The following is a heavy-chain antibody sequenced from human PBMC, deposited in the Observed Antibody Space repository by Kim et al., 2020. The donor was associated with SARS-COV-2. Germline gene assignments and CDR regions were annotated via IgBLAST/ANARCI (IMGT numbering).Heavy chain of an antibody. CDR2: ISWNSGSI. CDR1: GFTFDDYA. CDR3: AKVGLRYFDWYLPRDYYYGLDV. Sequence: GGSLRLSCAASGFTFDDYAMHWVRQAPGKGLEWVSGISWNSGSIGYADSVKGRFTISRDNAKNSLYLQMNSLRAEDTALYYCAKVGLRYFDWYLPRDYYYGLDVWGQGTTVTVSS. J-gene: IGHJ6*02. V-gene: IGHV3-9*01. D-gene: IGHD3-9*01.